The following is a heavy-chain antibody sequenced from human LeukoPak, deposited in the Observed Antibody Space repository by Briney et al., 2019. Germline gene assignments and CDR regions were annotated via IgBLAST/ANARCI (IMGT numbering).Heavy chain of an antibody. CDR2: IYTSGST. Sequence: SETLSLTCTVSGGSISSYYWSWIRQPAGKGLEWIGRIYTSGSTNYNPSLKSRVTMSVDTSKNQFSLKLSSVTAADTAVYYCARHVGFITMVRGVINNNWFDPWGQGTLVTVSS. CDR1: GGSISSYY. V-gene: IGHV4-4*07. D-gene: IGHD3-10*01. J-gene: IGHJ5*02. CDR3: ARHVGFITMVRGVINNNWFDP.